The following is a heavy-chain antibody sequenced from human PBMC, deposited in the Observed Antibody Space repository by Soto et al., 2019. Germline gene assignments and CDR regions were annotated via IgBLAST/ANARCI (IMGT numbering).Heavy chain of an antibody. CDR2: INAGNGNT. J-gene: IGHJ6*03. D-gene: IGHD5-18*01. CDR3: ARDHSKLNYYYYYMDV. V-gene: IGHV1-3*01. CDR1: GYTFTSYA. Sequence: GASVKVSCKASGYTFTSYAMHWVRQAPGQRLEWMGWINAGNGNTKYSQKFQGRVTITRDTSASTAYMELSSLRSEDTAVYYCARDHSKLNYYYYYMDVWGKGTTVTVSS.